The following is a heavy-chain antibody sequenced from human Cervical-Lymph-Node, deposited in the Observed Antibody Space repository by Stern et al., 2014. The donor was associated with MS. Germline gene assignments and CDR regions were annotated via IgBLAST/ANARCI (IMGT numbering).Heavy chain of an antibody. CDR2: ISPSGGGT. D-gene: IGHD5-12*01. J-gene: IGHJ5*02. CDR1: GYIFTSYY. CDR3: ARTWGYTGYEYDA. Sequence: QVQLVQSGAEVKKPGASVKVSCKASGYIFTSYYLHWVRQAPGPGFEWMGRISPSGGGTNDAQKVQGRVTMTRDTSTSTVYMELSSLRSEDTAVYYCARTWGYTGYEYDAWGQGTLVTVSS. V-gene: IGHV1-46*01.